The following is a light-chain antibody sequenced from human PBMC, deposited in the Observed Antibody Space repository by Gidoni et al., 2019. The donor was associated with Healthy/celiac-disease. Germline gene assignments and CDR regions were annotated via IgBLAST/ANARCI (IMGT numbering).Light chain of an antibody. CDR1: ALPKQY. V-gene: IGLV3-25*03. CDR3: QSADSSGTHVV. CDR2: KDS. Sequence: SYELTQPPSVAVSPGQTARITCSGDALPKQYAYWYQQKPGQAPVLVIYKDSARPSGIPERFSGSSSGTTVTLTISGVQAEDEADYYCQSADSSGTHVVFGGGTKLTAL. J-gene: IGLJ2*01.